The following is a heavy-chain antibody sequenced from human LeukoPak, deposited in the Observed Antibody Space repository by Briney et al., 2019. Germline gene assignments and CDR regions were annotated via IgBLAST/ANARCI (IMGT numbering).Heavy chain of an antibody. CDR3: ARVIGSSPYGWFDP. Sequence: GASVKVSCKASGYTFTSYGISWVRQAPGQGLEWMGWISAYNGNTNYAQKLQGRVTMTRDTSTSTVYMELSSLRSEDTAVYYCARVIGSSPYGWFDPWGQGTLVTVSS. CDR2: ISAYNGNT. CDR1: GYTFTSYG. D-gene: IGHD6-13*01. J-gene: IGHJ5*02. V-gene: IGHV1-18*01.